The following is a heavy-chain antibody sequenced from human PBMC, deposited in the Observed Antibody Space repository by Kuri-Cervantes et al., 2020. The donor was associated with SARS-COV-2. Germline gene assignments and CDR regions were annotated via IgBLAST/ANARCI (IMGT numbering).Heavy chain of an antibody. Sequence: ESLKISCVTSGFNFNSFWMSWVRQAPGKGLEWVANIKQDGNERHPVDSVEGRFTISRDNTKNSIYLQMNRLRPEDTAVYFCARLTDTHVYFDYWGRGTLVTVSS. CDR1: GFNFNSFW. J-gene: IGHJ4*01. CDR2: IKQDGNER. CDR3: ARLTDTHVYFDY. D-gene: IGHD3-16*01. V-gene: IGHV3-7*03.